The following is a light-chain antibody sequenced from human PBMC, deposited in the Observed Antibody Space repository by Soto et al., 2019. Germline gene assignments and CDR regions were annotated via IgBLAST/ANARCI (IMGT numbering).Light chain of an antibody. CDR1: TSDVGSYHL. V-gene: IGLV2-23*03. J-gene: IGLJ1*01. CDR3: CSFAGTGTFGGYV. Sequence: QSALAQPASVSGSPGQSVTISCTGTTSDVGSYHLVSWYQQHPGKAPKLMIYEGTMRPSGVSNRFSGSKSGITASLTICGLQPEDEADYYCCSFAGTGTFGGYVFGTGTKVTVL. CDR2: EGT.